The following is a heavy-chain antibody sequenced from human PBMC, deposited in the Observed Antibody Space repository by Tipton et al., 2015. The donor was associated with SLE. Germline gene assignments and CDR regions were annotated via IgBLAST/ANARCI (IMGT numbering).Heavy chain of an antibody. CDR1: GFTFSDNA. CDR3: TRQSYYDSRGYYYIDY. J-gene: IGHJ4*02. D-gene: IGHD3-22*01. Sequence: SLRLSCAASGFTFSDNAMHWVRQASGKGLEWVGRIRGKANSYATAYAASVKGRFTISRDDSKNTAYLQMNSLKTEDTAVYYCTRQSYYDSRGYYYIDYWGQGTLVTVSS. V-gene: IGHV3-73*01. CDR2: IRGKANSYAT.